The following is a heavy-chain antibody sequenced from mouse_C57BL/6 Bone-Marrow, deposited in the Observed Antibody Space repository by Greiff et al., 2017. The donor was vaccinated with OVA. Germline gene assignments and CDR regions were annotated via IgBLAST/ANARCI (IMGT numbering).Heavy chain of an antibody. CDR3: ARYWSRNYGFAY. CDR2: IDPSDSYT. CDR1: GYTFTSYW. D-gene: IGHD2-1*01. Sequence: QVQLQQPGAELVMPGASVKLSCKASGYTFTSYWMHWVKQRPGQGLEWIGEIDPSDSYTNYNQKFKGKSTLTVDKSSSTAYMQLSSLTSEDSAVYYCARYWSRNYGFAYWGQGTLVTVSA. J-gene: IGHJ3*01. V-gene: IGHV1-69*01.